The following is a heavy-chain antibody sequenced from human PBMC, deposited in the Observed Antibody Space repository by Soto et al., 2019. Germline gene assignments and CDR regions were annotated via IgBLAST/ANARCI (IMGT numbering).Heavy chain of an antibody. CDR1: GFTFSSYA. J-gene: IGHJ4*02. Sequence: QVQLVESGGGVVQPGRSLRLSCAASGFTFSSYAMHWVRQAPGKGLEWVAVISYDGSNKYYADSVKGRFTISRDNSKNTLYLQMNSLRDEDTAVYYGARDLGYRSSANDYCGQGTLVTVSS. D-gene: IGHD6-13*01. CDR3: ARDLGYRSSANDY. CDR2: ISYDGSNK. V-gene: IGHV3-30-3*01.